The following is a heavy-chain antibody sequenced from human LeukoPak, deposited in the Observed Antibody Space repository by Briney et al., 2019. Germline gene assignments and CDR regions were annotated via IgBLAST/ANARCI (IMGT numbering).Heavy chain of an antibody. D-gene: IGHD3-22*01. CDR3: AKAELPIVVVITTFDI. Sequence: GGSLRLSCAASGFTFSSYGMHWVRQAPGKGLEWVAVIWYDGSNKYYADSVKGRFTISRDNSKNTLYLQMNSLRAEDTAVYYCAKAELPIVVVITTFDIWGQGTMVTVSS. J-gene: IGHJ3*02. CDR1: GFTFSSYG. CDR2: IWYDGSNK. V-gene: IGHV3-30*02.